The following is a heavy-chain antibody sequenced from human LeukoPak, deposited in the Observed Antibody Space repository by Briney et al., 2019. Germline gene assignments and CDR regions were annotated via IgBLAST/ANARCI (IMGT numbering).Heavy chain of an antibody. CDR1: GFTFSDYA. J-gene: IGHJ4*02. D-gene: IGHD2-2*01. V-gene: IGHV3-23*01. Sequence: PGGSLRLSCAASGFTFSDYAMTWVRQAPGKGLEWVSSISARGTNTQYADSVKGRFTIARDNPKNTLYLQMNCLRAEDTAVCYCAKDFPYCSSASCYPDWGQGTLVTVSS. CDR3: AKDFPYCSSASCYPD. CDR2: ISARGTNT.